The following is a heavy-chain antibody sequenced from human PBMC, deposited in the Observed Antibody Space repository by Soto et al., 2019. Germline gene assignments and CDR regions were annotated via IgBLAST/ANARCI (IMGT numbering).Heavy chain of an antibody. CDR3: AKGSYCGGDCYSLTSYYYYGMDV. CDR1: GFTFSSYA. J-gene: IGHJ6*02. CDR2: ISGSGGST. V-gene: IGHV3-23*01. D-gene: IGHD2-21*02. Sequence: GGSLRLSCAASGFTFSSYAMSWVRQAPGKGLEWVSAISGSGGSTYYADSVKGRFTISRDNSKNTLYLQMNSLRAEDTAVYYCAKGSYCGGDCYSLTSYYYYGMDVWGQGTTVTVSS.